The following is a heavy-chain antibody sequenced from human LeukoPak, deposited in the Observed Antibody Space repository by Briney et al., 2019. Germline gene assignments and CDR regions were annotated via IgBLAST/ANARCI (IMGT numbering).Heavy chain of an antibody. CDR1: GFTFSSYW. Sequence: GGSLRLSCAASGFTFSSYWMSWVRQAPGKGLEWVATIKQDGSEKYYVDSVKGRFTISRDNAKNSLYLQMNSLRAEDTAVYYCARVGSSSWYDFDYYGMAVWGQGTTVTVYS. D-gene: IGHD6-13*01. J-gene: IGHJ6*02. CDR2: IKQDGSEK. CDR3: ARVGSSSWYDFDYYGMAV. V-gene: IGHV3-7*01.